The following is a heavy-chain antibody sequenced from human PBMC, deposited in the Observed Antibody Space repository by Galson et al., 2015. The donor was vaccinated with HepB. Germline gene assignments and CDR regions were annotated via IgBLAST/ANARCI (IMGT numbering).Heavy chain of an antibody. V-gene: IGHV6-1*01. CDR3: ARDRGSGYSSGWYVGYFDY. CDR1: GDSVSSNSAA. J-gene: IGHJ4*02. Sequence: CAISGDSVSSNSAAWNWIRQSPSRGLEWLGRTYYRSKWYNDYAVSVKSRITINPDTSKNQFSLQLNSVTPEDTAVYYCARDRGSGYSSGWYVGYFDYWGQGTLVTVSS. D-gene: IGHD6-19*01. CDR2: TYYRSKWYN.